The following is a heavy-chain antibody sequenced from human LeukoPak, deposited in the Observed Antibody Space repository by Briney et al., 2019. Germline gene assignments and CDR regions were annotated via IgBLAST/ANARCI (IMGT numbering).Heavy chain of an antibody. CDR1: GFTFNTYA. D-gene: IGHD6-13*01. Sequence: GGSLRLSCAASGFTFNTYAMSWVRQAPGKGLEWVSGISSSGGRTYYADSVKGRFTISRDNSKRTLYLQMNSLRAEDTAVYYCAKDHTLIATSGTGYFDYWGQGTLVTVSS. CDR2: ISSSGGRT. V-gene: IGHV3-23*01. CDR3: AKDHTLIATSGTGYFDY. J-gene: IGHJ4*02.